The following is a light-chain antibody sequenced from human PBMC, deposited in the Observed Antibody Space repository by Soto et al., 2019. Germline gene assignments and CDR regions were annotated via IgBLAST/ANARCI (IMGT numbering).Light chain of an antibody. CDR2: DAS. Sequence: EIVLTQSPATLSLSPGERATLSCRASQSVSSYLDWYQQKPGQAPRLLIYDASNRATGIPARFSGSGSGTDFTLTISSLEPEDFAVYYCQQRSNWSWTFGQGTKVEIK. CDR3: QQRSNWSWT. V-gene: IGKV3-11*01. J-gene: IGKJ1*01. CDR1: QSVSSY.